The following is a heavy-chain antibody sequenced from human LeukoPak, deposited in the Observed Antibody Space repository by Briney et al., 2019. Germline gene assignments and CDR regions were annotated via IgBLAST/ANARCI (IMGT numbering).Heavy chain of an antibody. CDR1: GFTFSSYA. Sequence: GGSLRLSCAASGFTFSSYAMSWVRQAPGKGLEWVAFIRYDGSNKYYADSVKGRFTISRDNSKNTLYLQMNSLRAEDTAVYYCAKDRATYYYGSGSYPLWGQGTLVTVSS. CDR2: IRYDGSNK. CDR3: AKDRATYYYGSGSYPL. V-gene: IGHV3-30*02. J-gene: IGHJ4*02. D-gene: IGHD3-10*01.